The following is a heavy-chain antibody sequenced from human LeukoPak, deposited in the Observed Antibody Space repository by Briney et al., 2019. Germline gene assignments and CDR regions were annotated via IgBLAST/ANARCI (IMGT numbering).Heavy chain of an antibody. CDR3: ARSTRGPSYYGSGSCVFSPPYYYYMDV. D-gene: IGHD3-10*01. Sequence: SETLSLTCTVSGGSISSYYWSWIRQPPGKGLEWIGYIYYSGSTNYNPSLKSRVTISVDTSKNQFSLKLSSVTAADTAVYYCARSTRGPSYYGSGSCVFSPPYYYYMDVWGKGTTVTISS. CDR2: IYYSGST. V-gene: IGHV4-59*12. J-gene: IGHJ6*03. CDR1: GGSISSYY.